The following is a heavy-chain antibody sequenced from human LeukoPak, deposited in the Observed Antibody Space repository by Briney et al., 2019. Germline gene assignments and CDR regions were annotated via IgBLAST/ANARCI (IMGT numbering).Heavy chain of an antibody. D-gene: IGHD5-12*01. CDR1: GFTFSSYA. CDR2: IKSKTDGGPT. J-gene: IGHJ4*02. Sequence: PGGSLRLSCAASGFTFSSYAMSWVRQAPGKGLEWVGRIKSKTDGGPTDYAAPVKGRFTISRDDSKNTLYLQMNSLKTEDTAVYYCTTDMWLLGYWGQGTLVTVSS. CDR3: TTDMWLLGY. V-gene: IGHV3-15*01.